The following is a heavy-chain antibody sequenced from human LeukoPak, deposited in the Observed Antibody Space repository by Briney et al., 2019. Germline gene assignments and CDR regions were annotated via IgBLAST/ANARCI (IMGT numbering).Heavy chain of an antibody. V-gene: IGHV3-11*06. CDR1: GFTFSDYY. Sequence: KPGGSLRLSCAASGFTFSDYYMSWIRQAPGKGLEWVSYISDSSDYTKDADSVKGRFTISRDNAKKSLYLQMNSLRAEDTAVYYCARDRVGGSYVFDIWGQGTMVAVSS. J-gene: IGHJ3*02. D-gene: IGHD1-26*01. CDR2: ISDSSDYT. CDR3: ARDRVGGSYVFDI.